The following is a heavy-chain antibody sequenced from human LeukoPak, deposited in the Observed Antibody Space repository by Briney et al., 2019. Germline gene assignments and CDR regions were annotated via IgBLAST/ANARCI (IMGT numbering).Heavy chain of an antibody. J-gene: IGHJ4*02. V-gene: IGHV3-23*01. CDR3: AKWGDYDVLTGYYVFDY. Sequence: SGGSLRLSCAASGFTFSNYAMSWVRQAPGKGLEWVSAITGSGGNTYYADSVKGRFTISRDNSKNTVFLQMNGLRAEDTAVYYCAKWGDYDVLTGYYVFDYWGQGTLVTVSS. CDR1: GFTFSNYA. CDR2: ITGSGGNT. D-gene: IGHD3-9*01.